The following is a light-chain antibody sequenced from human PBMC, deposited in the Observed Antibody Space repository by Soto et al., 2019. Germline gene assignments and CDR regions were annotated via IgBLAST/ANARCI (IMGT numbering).Light chain of an antibody. CDR3: CSYAGSSNV. J-gene: IGLJ1*01. CDR2: DVV. Sequence: QSALTQPRSVSGSPGQSVTISCTGTSSDVGGYNYVSWYQHHPGKAPKLMIYDVVKRPSGVPDRFSGSKSGNTASLTISGLQAEDEADYYCCSYAGSSNVFGTGTKLTVL. V-gene: IGLV2-11*01. CDR1: SSDVGGYNY.